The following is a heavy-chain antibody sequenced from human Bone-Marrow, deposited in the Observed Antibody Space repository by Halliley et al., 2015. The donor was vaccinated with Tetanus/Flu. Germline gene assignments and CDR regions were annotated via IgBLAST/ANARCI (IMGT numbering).Heavy chain of an antibody. CDR3: AKTHTPYYYGMDV. Sequence: SLRLSCAASGLTFSKYEMNWVRQAPGKGLEWVSYISSSGSTRYYADSVKGRFTISRDNAKNSLYLQMNTLRDEDTGVYYCAKTHTPYYYGMDVWGQGTTVTVSS. CDR1: GLTFSKYE. J-gene: IGHJ6*02. V-gene: IGHV3-48*03. CDR2: ISSSGSTR.